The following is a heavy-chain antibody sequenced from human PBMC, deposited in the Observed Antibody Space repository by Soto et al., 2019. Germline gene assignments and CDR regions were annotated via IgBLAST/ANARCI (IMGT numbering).Heavy chain of an antibody. CDR3: ARALVTDYNSRDYHYYFAMDV. J-gene: IGHJ6*02. D-gene: IGHD3-22*01. CDR1: GGPVSGDDLY. CDR2: VYHTGTT. V-gene: IGHV4-31*02. Sequence: SETLSLTCVVSGGPVSGDDLYWSWIRHLPGKGLEWIANVYHTGTTYYNPSLKSRVSMSVDTSQNQFSLILASVTAADTAVYYCARALVTDYNSRDYHYYFAMDVWGQGTSVTVPS.